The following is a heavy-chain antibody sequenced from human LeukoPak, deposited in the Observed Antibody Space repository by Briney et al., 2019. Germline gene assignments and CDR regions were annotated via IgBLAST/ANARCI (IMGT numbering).Heavy chain of an antibody. CDR2: ITNSGGTT. Sequence: GGSLRLSCAASGFTFSSYEMSWVRQAQGKGLEWVSYITNSGGTTYYADSVKGRFTISRDNAKNSLYLQMNSLRAEDTAVYYCARDVTSPEAFDIWGQGTMVTVSS. D-gene: IGHD2-21*02. V-gene: IGHV3-48*03. CDR1: GFTFSSYE. J-gene: IGHJ3*02. CDR3: ARDVTSPEAFDI.